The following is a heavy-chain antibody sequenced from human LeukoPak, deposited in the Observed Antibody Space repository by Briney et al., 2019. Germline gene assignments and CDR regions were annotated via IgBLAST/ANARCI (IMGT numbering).Heavy chain of an antibody. CDR1: GASISSGYW. CDR2: IYHSGST. D-gene: IGHD3-10*01. V-gene: IGHV4-4*02. J-gene: IGHJ4*02. CDR3: ARDDTGVIRGIRFHY. Sequence: PSETLSLTCAVSGASISSGYWWSWVRQAPGKGLEWIGEIYHSGSTNHNPSLKSRVTISVDKSKSQFSLNLNSVIAADTAVYYCARDDTGVIRGIRFHYWGQGTLVTVSS.